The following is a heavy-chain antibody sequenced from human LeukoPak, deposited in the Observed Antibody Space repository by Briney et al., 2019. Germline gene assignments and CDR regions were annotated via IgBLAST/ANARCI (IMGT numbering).Heavy chain of an antibody. D-gene: IGHD5-12*01. CDR3: AKSRHPRIVATIGEYYFDY. Sequence: GGSLRLSCAASGFTFSSYGMRWVRQAPGKGLEWVAFIRYDGSNKYYADSVKGRFTISRDNSKNTLYLQMNSLRAEDTAVYYCAKSRHPRIVATIGEYYFDYWGQGTLVTVSS. CDR1: GFTFSSYG. CDR2: IRYDGSNK. J-gene: IGHJ4*02. V-gene: IGHV3-30*02.